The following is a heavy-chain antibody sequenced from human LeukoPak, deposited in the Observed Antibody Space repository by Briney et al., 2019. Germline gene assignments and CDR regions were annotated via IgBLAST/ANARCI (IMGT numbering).Heavy chain of an antibody. CDR2: LCGGGSSA. Sequence: GGSLRLSCAASGFRFSSYGMSWVRQAPGKGLEWVSALCGGGSSAYYADSVKGRFTISRDNAKNSLYLQMNSLRAEDTAVYYCARDFNMVRGAHYYYYMDVWGKGTTVTISS. V-gene: IGHV3-23*01. CDR3: ARDFNMVRGAHYYYYMDV. J-gene: IGHJ6*03. CDR1: GFRFSSYG. D-gene: IGHD3-10*01.